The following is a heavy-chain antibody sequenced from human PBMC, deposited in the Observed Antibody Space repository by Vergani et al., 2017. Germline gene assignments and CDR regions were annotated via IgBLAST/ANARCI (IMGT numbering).Heavy chain of an antibody. Sequence: QVQLVQSGAEVKKPGASVQVSCKVSGYTLTELSMHWVRQAPGKGLEWMGGFDTEDGETIYAQKFQGRVTMTEDTSTDTSYLVLSSLRSEDTAVYYCATPRLRFSYYYYYGMDGWGQGTTVTVSS. V-gene: IGHV1-24*01. J-gene: IGHJ6*02. CDR3: ATPRLRFSYYYYYGMDG. CDR2: FDTEDGET. D-gene: IGHD5-12*01. CDR1: GYTLTELS.